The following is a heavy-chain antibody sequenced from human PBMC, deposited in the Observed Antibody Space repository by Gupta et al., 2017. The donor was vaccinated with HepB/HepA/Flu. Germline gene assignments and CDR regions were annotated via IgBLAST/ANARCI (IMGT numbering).Heavy chain of an antibody. V-gene: IGHV1-18*01. Sequence: QVQLMQYRTAVKKPWASVKVSCKASGYTFTSYGIRWLRQAPGQGLEWMGWISAYNGRTNYAQKLRGRGNMNTDTSTNTAYMELRSLGSDEKAVYYCARNGQWVGRWDYWGQGTLVTVSS. D-gene: IGHD6-19*01. CDR1: GYTFTSYG. J-gene: IGHJ4*02. CDR2: ISAYNGRT. CDR3: ARNGQWVGRWDY.